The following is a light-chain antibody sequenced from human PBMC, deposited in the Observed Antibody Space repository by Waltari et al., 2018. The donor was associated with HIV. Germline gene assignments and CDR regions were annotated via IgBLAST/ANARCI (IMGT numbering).Light chain of an antibody. Sequence: QSYLTRTVSVSGSPGKLITLSFTGSSSAIADYNSVSWYQQHPGKAPKLIIYDLSNRPSGVYGRFSGSKSGNTASLTSSGLQAEDEADYFCKSKTSSSTPCVFGTGTKVAVL. J-gene: IGLJ1*01. CDR1: SSAIADYNS. V-gene: IGLV2-14*03. CDR2: DLS. CDR3: KSKTSSSTPCV.